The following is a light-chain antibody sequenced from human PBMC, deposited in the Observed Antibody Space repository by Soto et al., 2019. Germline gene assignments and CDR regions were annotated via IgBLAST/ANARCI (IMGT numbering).Light chain of an antibody. Sequence: IQLTQSPSSLSASVGNRVTITCLASQGISNFLAWYQQKPGKAPKLLIYAASSLQSGVPSRFSGSGSGTDFTLTISSLQPEDFATYYCQQSYSTPPWTFGQGTKVDIK. J-gene: IGKJ1*01. CDR2: AAS. CDR1: QGISNF. V-gene: IGKV1-39*01. CDR3: QQSYSTPPWT.